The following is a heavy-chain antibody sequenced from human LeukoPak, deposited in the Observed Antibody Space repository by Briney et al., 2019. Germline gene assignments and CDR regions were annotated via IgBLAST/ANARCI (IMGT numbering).Heavy chain of an antibody. CDR3: TTYDPSNYYGMDV. D-gene: IGHD5-12*01. V-gene: IGHV3-49*04. CDR1: GFTFGAYA. J-gene: IGHJ6*02. Sequence: GGSLRLSCTASGFTFGAYAMTWVRPAPGKGLERVPFLRSKAYGGTTEFSASVKGRFTISRDDSKSIAYLQMNSLKTEDTVVYYCTTYDPSNYYGMDVWGQGTTVTVS. CDR2: LRSKAYGGTT.